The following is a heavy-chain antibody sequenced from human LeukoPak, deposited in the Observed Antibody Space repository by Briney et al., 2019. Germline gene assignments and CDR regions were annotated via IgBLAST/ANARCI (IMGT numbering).Heavy chain of an antibody. D-gene: IGHD5-18*01. V-gene: IGHV3-21*01. J-gene: IGHJ3*02. CDR2: ISSSGYI. Sequence: GGSLRLSCAASGFTFSSYNMNWVRQAPGKGLELVSSISSSGYIYYADSVMGRFTISRDNAKNSLYLQMNSLRAEDTAVYYCARDRQLWTRYDAFDIWGQGTMVTVSS. CDR3: ARDRQLWTRYDAFDI. CDR1: GFTFSSYN.